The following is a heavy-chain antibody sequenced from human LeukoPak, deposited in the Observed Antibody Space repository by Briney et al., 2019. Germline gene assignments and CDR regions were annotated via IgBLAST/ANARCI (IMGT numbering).Heavy chain of an antibody. Sequence: SETLSLTCTVSGGSISSSSYYWGWIRQPPGKGPEWIGSIYYSGSTYYNPSLKSRVTISVDTSKNQFSLKLSSVTAADTAVYYCARPADYDILTGYRYWGQGTLVTVSS. V-gene: IGHV4-39*01. CDR2: IYYSGST. D-gene: IGHD3-9*01. CDR1: GGSISSSSYY. J-gene: IGHJ4*02. CDR3: ARPADYDILTGYRY.